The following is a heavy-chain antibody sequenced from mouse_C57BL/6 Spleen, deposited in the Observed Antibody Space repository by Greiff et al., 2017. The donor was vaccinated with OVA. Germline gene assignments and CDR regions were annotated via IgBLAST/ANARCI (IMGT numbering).Heavy chain of an antibody. V-gene: IGHV5-17*01. D-gene: IGHD4-1*01. Sequence: EVMLVESGGGLVKPGGSLKLSCAASGFTFSDYGMHWVRQAPEKGLEWVAYISSGSSTNYYADTVKGRFTISRDNAKNTLFLQMTSLRSEDTAMYYCARGLELDYWGQGTTLTVSS. CDR2: ISSGSSTN. CDR1: GFTFSDYG. CDR3: ARGLELDY. J-gene: IGHJ2*01.